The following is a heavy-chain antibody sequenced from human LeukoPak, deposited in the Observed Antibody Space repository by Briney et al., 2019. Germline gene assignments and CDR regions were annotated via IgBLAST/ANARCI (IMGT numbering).Heavy chain of an antibody. CDR3: ARGYGSGSYYNGRLYYYMDV. D-gene: IGHD3-10*01. CDR2: IYYSGST. CDR1: GGSLSSYY. Sequence: SETLSLTCTVSGGSLSSYYWSWIRQPPGKGLEWIGYIYYSGSTNYNPSLKSRVTISVDTSKNQFSLKLSSVTAADTAVYYCARGYGSGSYYNGRLYYYMDVWGKGTTVTISS. J-gene: IGHJ6*03. V-gene: IGHV4-59*01.